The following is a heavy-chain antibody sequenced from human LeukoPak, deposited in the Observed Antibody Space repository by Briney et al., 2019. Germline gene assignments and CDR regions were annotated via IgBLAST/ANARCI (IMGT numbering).Heavy chain of an antibody. D-gene: IGHD2-2*01. CDR1: GGSISSGSYY. CDR3: ATYQPAGFDP. V-gene: IGHV4-61*02. Sequence: NASQTLSLTCTVSGGSISSGSYYWSWIRQPAGKGLEWIGRIYTSGSTNYNPSLKSRVTISIDTSKNQFSLKLSSVTAADTAVYYCATYQPAGFDPWGQGTLVTVSS. J-gene: IGHJ5*02. CDR2: IYTSGST.